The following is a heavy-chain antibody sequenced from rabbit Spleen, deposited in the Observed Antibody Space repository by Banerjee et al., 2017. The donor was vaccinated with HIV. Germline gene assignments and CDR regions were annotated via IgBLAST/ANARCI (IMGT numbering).Heavy chain of an antibody. CDR1: GIDFSSNA. CDR2: IYGDGGTT. Sequence: QEQLEESGGGLVKPGGTLTLTCKASGIDFSSNAMCWVRQAPGKGPEWIASIYGDGGTTYYASWAKGRFTISKTSSTTATLQMTSLTAADTATYFCARGGYGGHIYAMGLWGPGTLVTVS. D-gene: IGHD4-2*01. J-gene: IGHJ4*01. V-gene: IGHV1S45*01. CDR3: ARGGYGGHIYAMGL.